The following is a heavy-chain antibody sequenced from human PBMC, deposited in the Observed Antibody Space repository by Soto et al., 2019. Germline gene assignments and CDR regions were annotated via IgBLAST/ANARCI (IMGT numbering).Heavy chain of an antibody. Sequence: PGGSLRLSCAASGFTFNTYSMNWVRQAPGKGLEWVSSISSGSSYIYYADSVRGRFTVSRDNAKNSLWLQMTSLRAEDTAVYYCAREFRWNDVDFDYWGQGTLVTVSS. J-gene: IGHJ4*02. CDR2: ISSGSSYI. V-gene: IGHV3-21*01. D-gene: IGHD1-1*01. CDR1: GFTFNTYS. CDR3: AREFRWNDVDFDY.